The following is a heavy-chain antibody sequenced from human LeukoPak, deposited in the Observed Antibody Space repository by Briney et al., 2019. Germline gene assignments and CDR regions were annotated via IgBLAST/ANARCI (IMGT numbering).Heavy chain of an antibody. CDR2: IIPIFGTA. CDR1: GGTFSSYA. CDR3: ARDLGVYCTNGVCYTGRNSSSWDDY. D-gene: IGHD2-8*01. Sequence: SVTVSCKASGGTFSSYAISWVRQAPGQGLEWMGGIIPIFGTANYAQKFQGRVTITTDESTSTVYMELSSLRSEDTAVYYCARDLGVYCTNGVCYTGRNSSSWDDYWGQGTLVTVSS. J-gene: IGHJ4*02. V-gene: IGHV1-69*05.